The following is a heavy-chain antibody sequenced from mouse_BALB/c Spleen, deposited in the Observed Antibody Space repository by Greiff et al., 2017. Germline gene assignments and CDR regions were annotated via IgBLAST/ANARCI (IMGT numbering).Heavy chain of an antibody. Sequence: EVQLVESGGGLVKPGGSLKLSCAASGFTFSSYAMSWVRQSPEKRLEWVAEISSGGSYTYYPDTVTGRFTISRDNAKNTLYLEMSSLRSEDTAMYYCARDGGSRYFDVWGAGTTVTVSS. CDR1: GFTFSSYA. J-gene: IGHJ1*01. D-gene: IGHD6-1*01. CDR3: ARDGGSRYFDV. V-gene: IGHV5-9-4*01. CDR2: ISSGGSYT.